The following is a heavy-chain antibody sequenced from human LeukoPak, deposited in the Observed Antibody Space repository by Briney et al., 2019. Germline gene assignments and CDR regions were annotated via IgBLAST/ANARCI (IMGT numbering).Heavy chain of an antibody. V-gene: IGHV1-8*03. CDR1: GYTFTSYD. Sequence: ASVKVSXKASGYTFTSYDINWVRQATGQGLEWMGWMNPNSGNTGYAQKFQGRVTITRNTSISTAYMELSSLRSEDTAVYYCARTSSSFYWFDPWGQGTLVTVSS. D-gene: IGHD2-15*01. J-gene: IGHJ5*02. CDR3: ARTSSSFYWFDP. CDR2: MNPNSGNT.